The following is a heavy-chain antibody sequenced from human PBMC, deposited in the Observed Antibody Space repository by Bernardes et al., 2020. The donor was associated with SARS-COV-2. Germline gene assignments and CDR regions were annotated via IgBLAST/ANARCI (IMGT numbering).Heavy chain of an antibody. J-gene: IGHJ2*01. CDR1: GASLTSSY. CDR2: TYYTEII. D-gene: IGHD6-19*01. Sequence: PETLSPTCSVSGASLTSSYWRWIRHSPVKVLEWIGHTYYTEIINYNLSLKSRVTIPVDTSKNRFSLKLSSVTAADTAVYYCARLVSGWSLDWYFDLWGRGTLVTVSS. CDR3: ARLVSGWSLDWYFDL. V-gene: IGHV4-59*08.